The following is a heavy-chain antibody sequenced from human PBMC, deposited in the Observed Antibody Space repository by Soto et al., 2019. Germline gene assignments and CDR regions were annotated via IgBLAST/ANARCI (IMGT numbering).Heavy chain of an antibody. CDR1: GFTFSSSA. CDR3: AKCSVGTVRTSGWCNWFAP. J-gene: IGHJ5*02. V-gene: IGHV3-23*01. Sequence: EVRLLESGGGLAQPGGSRRLSCAASGFTFSSSAMNWVRQAPGKGLEWVSSIRVGGGDTFYADSVRGRFTVSRDISRNTLDLQMNSLRAEDTAIYYCAKCSVGTVRTSGWCNWFAPWGQGTLVTVSS. CDR2: IRVGGGDT. D-gene: IGHD6-19*01.